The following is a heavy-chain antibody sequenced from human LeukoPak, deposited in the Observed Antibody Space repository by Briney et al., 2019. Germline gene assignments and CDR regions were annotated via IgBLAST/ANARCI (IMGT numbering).Heavy chain of an antibody. D-gene: IGHD3-22*01. CDR1: RFSFSSYG. Sequence: GGSLRLSCAASRFSFSSYGMHWVRQAPGKGLGWVAFIRYAGSDKFYADSVRGRFTISRDYSKNTLFLQMNSLRTEDTAVYYCAKESESYDSSGSTFDYWGQGTLVTVSS. V-gene: IGHV3-30*02. J-gene: IGHJ4*02. CDR3: AKESESYDSSGSTFDY. CDR2: IRYAGSDK.